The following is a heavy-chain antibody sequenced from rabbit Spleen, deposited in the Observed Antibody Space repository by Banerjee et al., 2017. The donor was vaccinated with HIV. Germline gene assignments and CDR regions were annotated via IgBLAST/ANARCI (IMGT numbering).Heavy chain of an antibody. CDR1: VFSLSSSDY. D-gene: IGHD4-1*01. CDR2: IAGSSSGFT. CDR3: AREFLWYSAGFNL. Sequence: QSLEGSGGDLGKPGASLTLTCTASVFSLSSSDYMCRLRQAPGKGLEWISCIAGSSSGFTYSATWAKGRFTCSKTSSTTVTLQMTSLTAADTATYFCAREFLWYSAGFNLWGPGTLVTVS. J-gene: IGHJ4*01. V-gene: IGHV1S40*01.